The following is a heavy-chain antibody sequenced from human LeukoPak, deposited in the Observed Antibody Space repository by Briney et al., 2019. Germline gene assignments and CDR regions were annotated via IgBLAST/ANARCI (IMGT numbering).Heavy chain of an antibody. CDR3: ASNYDILTGFHNWFDP. CDR1: GYTFTGYY. J-gene: IGHJ5*02. Sequence: ASVKVPCKASGYTFTGYYMHWVRQAPGQGLEWMGWINPNSGGTNYAQKFQGRVTMTRDTSISTAYMELSRLRSDDTAVYYCASNYDILTGFHNWFDPWGQGTLVTVSS. CDR2: INPNSGGT. V-gene: IGHV1-2*02. D-gene: IGHD3-9*01.